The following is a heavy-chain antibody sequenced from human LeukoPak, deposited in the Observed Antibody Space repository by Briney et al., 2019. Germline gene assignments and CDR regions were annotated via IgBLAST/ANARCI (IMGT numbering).Heavy chain of an antibody. CDR3: ARGPRESSSSDY. CDR2: MNPDNGNT. Sequence: ASVTVSCKTSGYRFTNFDINWVRQAPGQGLEWMGWMNPDNGNTGYAQKFQGRVSMSGGTSISTAFMVLSSLRSDDTAVYFCARGPRESSSSDYWGQGTLVTVSS. J-gene: IGHJ4*02. D-gene: IGHD6-13*01. V-gene: IGHV1-8*01. CDR1: GYRFTNFD.